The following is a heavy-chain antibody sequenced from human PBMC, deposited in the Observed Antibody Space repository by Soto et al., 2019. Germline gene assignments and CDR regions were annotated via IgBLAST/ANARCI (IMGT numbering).Heavy chain of an antibody. J-gene: IGHJ4*02. CDR2: ISAYNGNT. Sequence: GASVKVSCKASGYTFTSYGISWVRQAPGQGLEWMGWISAYNGNTNYAQKLQGRVTMTTDTSTSTAYMELRSLRSDDTAVYYCARDQAHLGTPFYYGSGKTYFDYWAREPWSPSPQ. V-gene: IGHV1-18*01. CDR1: GYTFTSYG. D-gene: IGHD3-10*01. CDR3: ARDQAHLGTPFYYGSGKTYFDY.